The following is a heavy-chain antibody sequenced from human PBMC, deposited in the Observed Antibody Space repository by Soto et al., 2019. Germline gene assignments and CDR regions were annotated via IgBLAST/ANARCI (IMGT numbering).Heavy chain of an antibody. CDR3: SKDFAGYRASRFDP. Sequence: QVQLQQSGPGLVKPSQPLSLTGAISGDIISSNSAAWNWIRQSPSRGLEWMGRTYYRSKWYNDYAVSVKSRITINPDKSQNQFSLQLNSVTPEDTSVYYCSKDFAGYRASRFDPWGQGTLVTVSS. V-gene: IGHV6-1*01. CDR2: TYYRSKWYN. D-gene: IGHD6-13*01. CDR1: GDIISSNSAA. J-gene: IGHJ5*02.